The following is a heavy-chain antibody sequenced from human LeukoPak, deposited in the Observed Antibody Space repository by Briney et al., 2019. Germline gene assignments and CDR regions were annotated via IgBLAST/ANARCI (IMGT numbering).Heavy chain of an antibody. D-gene: IGHD1-1*01. J-gene: IGHJ4*02. Sequence: GGSLRLSCAASGFTFSSYGMHWVRQAPGKGLEWVAVISYDGSNKYYADSVKGRFTISRDNSKNTLYLQMNSLRAEDTAVYYCAKDGPLGLSGVGSNWFDYWGQGTLVTVSS. V-gene: IGHV3-30*18. CDR1: GFTFSSYG. CDR3: AKDGPLGLSGVGSNWFDY. CDR2: ISYDGSNK.